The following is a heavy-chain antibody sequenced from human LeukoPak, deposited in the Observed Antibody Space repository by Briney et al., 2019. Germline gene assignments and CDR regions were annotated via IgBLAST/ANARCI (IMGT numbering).Heavy chain of an antibody. CDR2: IKQDGSVK. CDR1: GFTFSNYW. V-gene: IGHV3-7*01. CDR3: AKDGDGYTIFPCDY. Sequence: GGSLRLSCAASGFTFSNYWMSWVRQAPGKGLEWVANIKQDGSVKYYVDSVKGRFTISRDNAKNSLYLQMNSLRAEDTAVYYCAKDGDGYTIFPCDYWGQGALVTVSS. J-gene: IGHJ4*02. D-gene: IGHD5-24*01.